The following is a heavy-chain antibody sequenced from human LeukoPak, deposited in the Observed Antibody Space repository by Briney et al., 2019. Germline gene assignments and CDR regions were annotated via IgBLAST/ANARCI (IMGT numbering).Heavy chain of an antibody. V-gene: IGHV3-30*18. CDR1: GFTFSSYG. CDR3: AKDGQWLTSYYYYYMDV. D-gene: IGHD6-19*01. CDR2: ISYDGSNE. J-gene: IGHJ6*03. Sequence: PGGSLRLSCAASGFTFSSYGMHWVRQAPGKGLEWVALISYDGSNEYYTDSVKGRFTISRDDFKNTLYLQMNSLRAEDTAVYYRAKDGQWLTSYYYYYMDVWGKGTTVTVS.